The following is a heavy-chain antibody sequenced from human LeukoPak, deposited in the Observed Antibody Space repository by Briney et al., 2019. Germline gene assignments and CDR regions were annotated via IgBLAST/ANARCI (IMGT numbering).Heavy chain of an antibody. J-gene: IGHJ2*01. CDR1: GGSISSGGYY. CDR3: ARISVTTVTTVNWYFDL. D-gene: IGHD4-11*01. Sequence: PSETLSLTCTVSGGSISSGGYYWSWIRQHPGKGLEWIGYIYYSGSTYYNPSLKSRVTISVDTSKNQFSLKLSSVTAADTAVYYCARISVTTVTTVNWYFDLWGRGTLVTVSS. V-gene: IGHV4-31*03. CDR2: IYYSGST.